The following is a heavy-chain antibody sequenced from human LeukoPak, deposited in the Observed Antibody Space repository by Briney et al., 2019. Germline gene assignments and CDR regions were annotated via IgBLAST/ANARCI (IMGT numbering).Heavy chain of an antibody. Sequence: SEILSLTCSVSGFSISSTYCWGWVRQPPGQGLEWIGNNCHSGSTYYNPSLKSRVSMSLDTSKDQLSLKLISVSAADTAVYYCARVCCYYDSGSSPSWLDPWGQGTLVTVSS. CDR3: ARVCCYYDSGSSPSWLDP. J-gene: IGHJ5*02. CDR2: NCHSGST. V-gene: IGHV4-38-2*02. D-gene: IGHD3-10*01. CDR1: GFSISSTYC.